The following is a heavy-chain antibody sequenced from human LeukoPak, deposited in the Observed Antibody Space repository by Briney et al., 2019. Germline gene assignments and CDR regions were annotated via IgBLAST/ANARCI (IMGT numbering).Heavy chain of an antibody. V-gene: IGHV1-46*01. J-gene: IGHJ4*02. CDR3: ARDQRGYSGYDCFDY. CDR2: INLSGGSI. CDR1: GYTFTSYY. Sequence: ASVKVSCKASGYTFTSYYMHWVRQAPGQGLEWMGIINLSGGSISYAQKFQDRVTMTRDTSTSTVYMELSSLRSEDTAVYYCARDQRGYSGYDCFDYWGQGTLVTVSS. D-gene: IGHD5-12*01.